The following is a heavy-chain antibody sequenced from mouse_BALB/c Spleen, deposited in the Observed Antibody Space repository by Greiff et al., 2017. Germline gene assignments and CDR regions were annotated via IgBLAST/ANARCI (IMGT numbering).Heavy chain of an antibody. CDR2: INPSTGYT. CDR3: ARDYGYDRAWFAY. V-gene: IGHV1-7*01. CDR1: GYTFTSYW. D-gene: IGHD2-2*01. J-gene: IGHJ3*01. Sequence: QVQLKQSGAELAKPGASVKMSCKASGYTFTSYWMHWVKQRPGQGLEWIGYINPSTGYTEYNQKFKDKATLTADKSSSTAYMQLSSLTSEDSAVYYCARDYGYDRAWFAYWGQGTLVTVSA.